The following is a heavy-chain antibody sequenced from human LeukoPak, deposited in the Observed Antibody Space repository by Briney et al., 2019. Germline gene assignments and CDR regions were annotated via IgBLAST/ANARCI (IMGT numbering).Heavy chain of an antibody. V-gene: IGHV1-69*05. D-gene: IGHD3-22*01. CDR3: AADLTSVVVSLDAFDI. CDR1: GGTFSSYA. Sequence: SVKVSCKASGGTFSSYAISWVRQAPGQGLEWMGGIIPIFGTANYAQKFQERVTITRDMSTSTAYMELSSLRSGDTAVYYCAADLTSVVVSLDAFDIWGQGTMVTVSS. CDR2: IIPIFGTA. J-gene: IGHJ3*02.